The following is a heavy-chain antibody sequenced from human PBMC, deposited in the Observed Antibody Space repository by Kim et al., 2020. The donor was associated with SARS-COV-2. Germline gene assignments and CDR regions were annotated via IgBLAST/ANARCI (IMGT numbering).Heavy chain of an antibody. V-gene: IGHV3-48*01. CDR2: TI. Sequence: TITTAESVKSRFTFSRDNAKNSLYLHMNSVRTEDAAGYYCARGGGLDVWGQGTPVTVSS. D-gene: IGHD3-16*01. J-gene: IGHJ6*02. CDR3: ARGGGLDV.